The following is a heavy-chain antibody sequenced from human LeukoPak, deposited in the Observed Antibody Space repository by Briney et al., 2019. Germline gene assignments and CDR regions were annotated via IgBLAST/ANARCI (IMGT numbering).Heavy chain of an antibody. CDR3: ARVDPKAPGDYS. Sequence: GGPLRLSCAVPGFTFSSYWMHWVRQAPGKGLVWVSRINRDGSSTKYADSVKGRFTIPTDNANNTLYVQMNNLRAEDTAVYYCARVDPKAPGDYSWGRGTLVTVSS. J-gene: IGHJ4*02. D-gene: IGHD2-2*03. CDR2: INRDGSST. V-gene: IGHV3-74*03. CDR1: GFTFSSYW.